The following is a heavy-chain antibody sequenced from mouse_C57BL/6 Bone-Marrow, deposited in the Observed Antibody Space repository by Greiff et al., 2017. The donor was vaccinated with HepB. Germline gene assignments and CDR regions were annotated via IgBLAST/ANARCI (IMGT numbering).Heavy chain of an antibody. CDR1: GFTFSSYA. D-gene: IGHD1-1*02. J-gene: IGHJ2*01. CDR3: ARDLEGGYFDY. Sequence: EVMLVESGGGLVKPGGSLKLSCAASGFTFSSYAMSWVRQTPEKRLEWVATISDGGSYTYYPDNVKGRFTVSRDNAQNILYLQMSHLKSEDTAMYYCARDLEGGYFDYWGQGTTLTVSS. CDR2: ISDGGSYT. V-gene: IGHV5-4*01.